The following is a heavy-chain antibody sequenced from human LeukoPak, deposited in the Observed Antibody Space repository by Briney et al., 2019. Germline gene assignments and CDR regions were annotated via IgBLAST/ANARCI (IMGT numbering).Heavy chain of an antibody. Sequence: GGSLRLSCAASGFTFSNYAMSWVRQAPGKGLEWVSGISGSGGSTYYADSVKGRFTISRDNSKNTLYLQMNSLRVEDTAVYYCAKDFWSGTVTTPNFDYWGQGTLVTVSS. J-gene: IGHJ4*02. D-gene: IGHD4-17*01. CDR1: GFTFSNYA. V-gene: IGHV3-23*01. CDR2: ISGSGGST. CDR3: AKDFWSGTVTTPNFDY.